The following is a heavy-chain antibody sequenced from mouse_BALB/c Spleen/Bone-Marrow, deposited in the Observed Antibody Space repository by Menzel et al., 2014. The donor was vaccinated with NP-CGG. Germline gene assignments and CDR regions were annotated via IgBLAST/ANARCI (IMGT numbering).Heavy chain of an antibody. CDR2: INDGGSYT. V-gene: IGHV5-4*02. CDR3: PRDGNFAMDY. Sequence: EVKLVESGGGLVKPGGSLKLSCAVSGFTFSDYYMYWVRQDPEKRLEWVATINDGGSYTYYPDSVKGRFTISRDNAKNNLYLQMSSLKSEDTAMYYCPRDGNFAMDYWGQGTSVTVPS. CDR1: GFTFSDYY. J-gene: IGHJ4*01. D-gene: IGHD2-1*01.